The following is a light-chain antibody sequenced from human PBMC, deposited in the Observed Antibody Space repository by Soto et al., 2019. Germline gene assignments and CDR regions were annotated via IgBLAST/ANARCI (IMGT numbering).Light chain of an antibody. J-gene: IGKJ1*01. CDR2: GAS. Sequence: EIVLTQSPGTLSLSPGERATLSCRASQSVSSSYLAWYQQKPGQAPRLLIYGASRRATGIPDRFSGSGSGTDFTLTISRLEPEDVAVYYCQQYDSSRSTFGHGTKVEIK. V-gene: IGKV3-20*01. CDR1: QSVSSSY. CDR3: QQYDSSRST.